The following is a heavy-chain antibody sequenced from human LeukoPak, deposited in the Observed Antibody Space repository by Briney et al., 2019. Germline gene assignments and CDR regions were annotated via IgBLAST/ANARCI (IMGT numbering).Heavy chain of an antibody. CDR2: INHSGST. J-gene: IGHJ4*02. CDR3: ASTTSGYDYYYFDY. D-gene: IGHD5-12*01. Sequence: PLETLSLTCAVYGGSFSGYYWSWIRQPPGKGLEWIGEINHSGSTNYNPSLKSRVTISVDTSKNQFSLKLSSVTAADTAVYYCASTTSGYDYYYFDYWGQGTLVTVSS. CDR1: GGSFSGYY. V-gene: IGHV4-34*01.